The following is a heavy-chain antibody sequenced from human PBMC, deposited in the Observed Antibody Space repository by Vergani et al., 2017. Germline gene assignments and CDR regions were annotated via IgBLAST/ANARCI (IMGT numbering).Heavy chain of an antibody. J-gene: IGHJ3*02. CDR1: GSTFSSYA. CDR3: ARDTFEYDSGSYDDTFDS. D-gene: IGHD3-10*01. Sequence: VQLVESGGGLVQPGGSLRLSCAASGSTFSSYAMNWVRQAPGKGLEWIGYIHQSGRTNSNPSLKSRVTISIDTSKNRFSLRLSSVTTADTAVYYCARDTFEYDSGSYDDTFDSWGQGTMVIVSS. V-gene: IGHV4-59*01. CDR2: IHQSGRT.